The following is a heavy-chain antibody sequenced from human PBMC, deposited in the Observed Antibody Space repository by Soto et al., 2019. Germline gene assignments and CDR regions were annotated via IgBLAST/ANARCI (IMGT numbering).Heavy chain of an antibody. CDR3: AREHDVGTYFSC. Sequence: QVQLVQSGAEVKKPGASVKVSCKASGYTFTSYGISWVRQAPGQGLEWMGWINAYNDNTNYAQKLQRRVTMTTDTPTSTAYMALRSLRSDGTAVYYFAREHDVGTYFSCWGQGARVTVSS. J-gene: IGHJ4*02. D-gene: IGHD6-13*01. CDR1: GYTFTSYG. CDR2: INAYNDNT. V-gene: IGHV1-18*01.